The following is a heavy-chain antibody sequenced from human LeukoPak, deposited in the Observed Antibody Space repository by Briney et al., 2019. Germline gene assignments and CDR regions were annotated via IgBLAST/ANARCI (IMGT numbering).Heavy chain of an antibody. V-gene: IGHV3-11*05. CDR3: ARVPAYGDYFDY. D-gene: IGHD4-17*01. CDR1: GFTFSDYY. Sequence: GGSLRLSCAASGFTFSDYYMSWIRQAPGKGLEWVSYISSSSSYTNYADSEKGRFTISRDNAKNSLYLQMNSLRAEDTAVYYCARVPAYGDYFDYWGQGTLVTVSS. J-gene: IGHJ4*02. CDR2: ISSSSSYT.